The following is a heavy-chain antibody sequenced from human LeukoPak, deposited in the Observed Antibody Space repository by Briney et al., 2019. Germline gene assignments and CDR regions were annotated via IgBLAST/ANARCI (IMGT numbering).Heavy chain of an antibody. D-gene: IGHD4-17*01. J-gene: IGHJ4*02. CDR3: ARSPSTVTIPI. V-gene: IGHV3-30-3*01. Sequence: GGSLRLSCAASGFTFSSYAMHWVRQAPGKGLEWVAVISYDGSNKYYADSVKGRFTISRDNSKNTLYLQMNSLRAEDTAVYYCARSPSTVTIPIWGQGTLVTVSS. CDR2: ISYDGSNK. CDR1: GFTFSSYA.